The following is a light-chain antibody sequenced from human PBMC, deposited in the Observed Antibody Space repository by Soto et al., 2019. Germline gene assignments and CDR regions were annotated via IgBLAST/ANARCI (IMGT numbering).Light chain of an antibody. Sequence: QSALTQPASVSGSPGQSITISCTGTSSDVGGYNSVSWYQQHPGKAPKLMIYDVSNRPSGVSNRFSGSKSGNTASLTISGLQAEDEGEYYCSSYTSISTLVLFGGGTKLTVL. V-gene: IGLV2-14*03. CDR1: SSDVGGYNS. CDR3: SSYTSISTLVL. J-gene: IGLJ2*01. CDR2: DVS.